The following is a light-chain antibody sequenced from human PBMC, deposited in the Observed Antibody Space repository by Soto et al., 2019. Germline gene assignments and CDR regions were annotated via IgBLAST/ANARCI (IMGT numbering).Light chain of an antibody. CDR3: SSYTSSSTSV. CDR1: SSDVGGYNY. CDR2: EVS. Sequence: QSALTQPASVSGSPGQSITIYCTGTSSDVGGYNYVSWYQQQPGKAPKLMIYEVSNRPSGVSNRFSGSKSGNTASLTISGLQAEDEADYYCSSYTSSSTSVFGGGTKLTVL. J-gene: IGLJ2*01. V-gene: IGLV2-14*01.